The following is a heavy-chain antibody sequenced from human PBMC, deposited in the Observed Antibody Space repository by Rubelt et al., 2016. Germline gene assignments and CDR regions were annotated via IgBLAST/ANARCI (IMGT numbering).Heavy chain of an antibody. D-gene: IGHD2-2*03. J-gene: IGHJ4*02. Sequence: QLQLQESGPGLVKPSETLSLTCTVSGGSISSSSYYWGWIRQPPGKGLEWIGSIYHSGRTYYNPSLKSRVTMSVDTSENQFSLKMTAVTAADTAVYYCARHYGDCDTIRCHYFFDHWGQGTLVTVSS. CDR3: ARHYGDCDTIRCHYFFDH. CDR2: IYHSGRT. V-gene: IGHV4-39*01. CDR1: GGSISSSSYY.